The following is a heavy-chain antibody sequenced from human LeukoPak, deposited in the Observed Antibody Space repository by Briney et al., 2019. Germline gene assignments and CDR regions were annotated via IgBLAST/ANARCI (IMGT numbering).Heavy chain of an antibody. D-gene: IGHD1-26*01. V-gene: IGHV4-59*01. CDR3: ARVGNGSFDY. CDR2: NSYSGNT. CDR1: GGSISSYY. J-gene: IGHJ4*02. Sequence: NPSETLSLTCTVSGGSISSYYWSWIRQTPGKGLEWIGFNSYSGNTNYNPSLKSRVTISVDTSKNHFSLNLDSVTAADTAVYFCARVGNGSFDYWGQGTLVTVSS.